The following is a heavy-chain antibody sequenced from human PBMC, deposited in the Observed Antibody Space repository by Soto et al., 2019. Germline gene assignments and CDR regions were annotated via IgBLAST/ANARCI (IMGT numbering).Heavy chain of an antibody. V-gene: IGHV4-61*01. CDR2: ISYTGST. D-gene: IGHD3-10*01. Sequence: LSLTCSVSGGSVGSGSSYWTWIRQPPGKGLEWIGYISYTGSTSYNPSLKSRVTISVDTSKTQFSLRLSSVTAADTAVYYCARDTRMVRGIAYYYYYGMDLWGQGTTVTVSS. CDR1: GGSVGSGSSY. J-gene: IGHJ6*02. CDR3: ARDTRMVRGIAYYYYYGMDL.